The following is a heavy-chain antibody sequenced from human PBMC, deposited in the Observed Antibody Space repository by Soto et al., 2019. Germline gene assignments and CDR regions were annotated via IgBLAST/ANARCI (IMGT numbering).Heavy chain of an antibody. CDR1: GGTFSSYA. J-gene: IGHJ4*02. CDR2: IIPIFGTA. Sequence: SVKVSCKASGGTFSSYAISWVRQAPGQGLEWMGGIIPIFGTANYAQKFQGRVTMTTDTSTSTAYMELRSLRSDDTAVYYCARGRYGSGSKFDYWGQGTLVTVSS. V-gene: IGHV1-69*05. D-gene: IGHD3-10*01. CDR3: ARGRYGSGSKFDY.